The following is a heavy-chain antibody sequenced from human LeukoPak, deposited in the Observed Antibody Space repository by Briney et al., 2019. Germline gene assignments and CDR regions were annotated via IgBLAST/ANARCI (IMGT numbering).Heavy chain of an antibody. Sequence: ASVKVSCKASGYTFTSYAMNRVRQAPGQGLEWMGWINTNTGNPTYAHGFTGRFVFSLDTSVSTAYLQISSLKAEDTAVHYCARGQQLVKYDYWGQGTLVTVSS. CDR1: GYTFTSYA. CDR2: INTNTGNP. CDR3: ARGQQLVKYDY. D-gene: IGHD6-13*01. J-gene: IGHJ4*02. V-gene: IGHV7-4-1*02.